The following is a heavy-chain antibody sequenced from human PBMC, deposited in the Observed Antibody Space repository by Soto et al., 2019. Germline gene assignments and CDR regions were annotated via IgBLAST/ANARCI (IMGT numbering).Heavy chain of an antibody. Sequence: QITLKESGPTLVKPTQTLTLTCTFSGFSLSTSGVGVGWIRQPPGKALEWLALIYWDDDKRYSPSLKSRLTITKDTAKNQVVLTMTNIDPVDTDTYYCAHRGLELWFGELNYHFDYWCQGTLVTVSS. CDR3: AHRGLELWFGELNYHFDY. V-gene: IGHV2-5*02. CDR1: GFSLSTSGVG. D-gene: IGHD3-10*01. J-gene: IGHJ4*02. CDR2: IYWDDDK.